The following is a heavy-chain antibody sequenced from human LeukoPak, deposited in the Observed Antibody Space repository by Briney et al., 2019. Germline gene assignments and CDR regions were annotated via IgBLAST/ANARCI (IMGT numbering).Heavy chain of an antibody. CDR1: GGSISSSSYY. Sequence: SETLSLTCTVSGGSISSSSYYWGWIRQPPGKGLEWIGSIYYSGSTYYNPSLKSRVTISLDTSKNQFSLKLSSVAAADTAVYYCARGKYSYAYFGAYYFDYWGQGTLVTVSS. CDR2: IYYSGST. V-gene: IGHV4-39*07. D-gene: IGHD5-18*01. CDR3: ARGKYSYAYFGAYYFDY. J-gene: IGHJ4*02.